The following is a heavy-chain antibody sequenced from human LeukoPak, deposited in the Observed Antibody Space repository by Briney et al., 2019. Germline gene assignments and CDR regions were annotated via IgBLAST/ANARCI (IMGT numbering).Heavy chain of an antibody. CDR1: GGTFITYG. Sequence: SGKVSCKASGGTFITYGINWVRQAPGQGLEWMGGIVPMFGIANYAQKFEGRVSITTDESSTTAYMELSSLRSEDTAFYYCATTSVRDGFNYFDYWGQGTLVPVSS. CDR2: IVPMFGIA. V-gene: IGHV1-69*05. J-gene: IGHJ4*02. CDR3: ATTSVRDGFNYFDY. D-gene: IGHD5-24*01.